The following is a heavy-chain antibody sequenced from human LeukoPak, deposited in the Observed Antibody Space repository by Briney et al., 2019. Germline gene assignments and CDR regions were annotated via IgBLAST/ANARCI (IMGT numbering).Heavy chain of an antibody. Sequence: GGSLRLSCAGSGFTFSTYWMTWVRQAPGKGPEWVANINGAGSETYYADSVRGRFTISRDNAKNSQYLQMSSLRAEDTATYFCARDDEEYGHYPFDYWGPGTLVTVSS. CDR1: GFTFSTYW. V-gene: IGHV3-7*03. CDR2: INGAGSET. J-gene: IGHJ4*02. D-gene: IGHD4-17*01. CDR3: ARDDEEYGHYPFDY.